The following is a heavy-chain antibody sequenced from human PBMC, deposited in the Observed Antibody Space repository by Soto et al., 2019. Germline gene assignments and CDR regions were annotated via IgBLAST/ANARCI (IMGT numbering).Heavy chain of an antibody. V-gene: IGHV1-24*01. CDR2: FDPEDGET. CDR1: GYTLTELS. Sequence: QVQLVQSGAEVKKPGASVKVSCKVSGYTLTELSMHWVRQAPGEGLEWMGYFDPEDGETTYAQKFRGRVTMTEETSTDTAYMEVSSLRSEDTAVYYCATGLCGGDCFRFDYWGQGTLVTVSS. D-gene: IGHD2-21*02. CDR3: ATGLCGGDCFRFDY. J-gene: IGHJ4*02.